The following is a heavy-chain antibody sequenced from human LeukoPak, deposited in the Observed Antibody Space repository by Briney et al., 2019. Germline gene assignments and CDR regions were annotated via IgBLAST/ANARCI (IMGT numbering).Heavy chain of an antibody. V-gene: IGHV3-74*01. D-gene: IGHD6-13*01. J-gene: IGHJ6*03. CDR2: INTDGSST. CDR1: GFTFSSYW. CDR3: ARVYTSTWYLGYLHMDV. Sequence: PGGSLRLSCAASGFTFSSYWMHWVRQAPGKGLVWVSRINTDGSSTSYADSVKGRFTISRDNAKNTLYLQMNSLRVEDTAVYYCARVYTSTWYLGYLHMDVWGKGTTVTVSS.